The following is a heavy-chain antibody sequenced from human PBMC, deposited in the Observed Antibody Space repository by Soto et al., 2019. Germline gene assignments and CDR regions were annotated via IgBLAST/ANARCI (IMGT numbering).Heavy chain of an antibody. CDR3: ARVRGDIVVVPAATHFDY. CDR2: IYYSGST. CDR1: GGSISSGGYY. D-gene: IGHD2-2*01. V-gene: IGHV4-31*01. J-gene: IGHJ4*02. Sequence: QVQLQESGPGLVKPSQTLSLTCTVSGGSISSGGYYWSWIRQHSGKGLEWIGYIYYSGSTYYNPYLKSPVTISVNTSKNQFSLKLSSVTAADTAVYSCARVRGDIVVVPAATHFDYWGQGTLVTVSS.